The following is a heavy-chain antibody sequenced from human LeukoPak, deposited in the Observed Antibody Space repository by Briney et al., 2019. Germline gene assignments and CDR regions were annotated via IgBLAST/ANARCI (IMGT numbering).Heavy chain of an antibody. D-gene: IGHD6-19*01. CDR1: GFTFSSDA. J-gene: IGHJ4*02. Sequence: PGGSLILSCAASGFTFSSDAMSWVRQAPGKGLEWVSGISGSGDSTFYADSVKGRFTISRDNSKNTLYLQMSSLRAEDTAVYYCAKDGYSSGWCLEYWGQGTLVTVSS. V-gene: IGHV3-23*01. CDR3: AKDGYSSGWCLEY. CDR2: ISGSGDST.